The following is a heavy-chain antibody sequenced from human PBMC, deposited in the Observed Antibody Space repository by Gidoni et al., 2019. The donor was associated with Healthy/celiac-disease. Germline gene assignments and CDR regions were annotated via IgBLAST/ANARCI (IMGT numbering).Heavy chain of an antibody. CDR2: IIPSFGTA. CDR3: AREKVVPAAMDYYYYYGMDV. V-gene: IGHV1-69*01. D-gene: IGHD2-2*01. Sequence: QVQLVQSGAEVKKPGSSVKVSCKASVGTLSSYAIRWVRQAPGQGLEWMGGIIPSFGTANDAQKFQGRVTITADESTSTAYMELSSLRSEDTAVYYCAREKVVPAAMDYYYYYGMDVWGQGTTVTVSS. CDR1: VGTLSSYA. J-gene: IGHJ6*02.